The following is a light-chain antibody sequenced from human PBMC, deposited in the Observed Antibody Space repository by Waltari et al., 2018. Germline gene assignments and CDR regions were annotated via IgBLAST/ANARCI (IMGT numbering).Light chain of an antibody. CDR2: SAS. CDR1: QALSPY. CDR3: QQSYSAPLH. V-gene: IGKV1-39*01. Sequence: DTLMTQSPSSLSASVVDTVTITCRPTQALSPYVTWSNQTPGMAPRHLIFSASTFHRDVSSRFRGSGSGTDFTLTITDLQPDDFATYYCQQSYSAPLHFGGGTRVDI. J-gene: IGKJ4*01.